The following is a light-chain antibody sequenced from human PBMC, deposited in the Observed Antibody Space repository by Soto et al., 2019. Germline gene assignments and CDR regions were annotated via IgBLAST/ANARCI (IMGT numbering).Light chain of an antibody. Sequence: QSALTQPASLSGSPGQSITISCTGTSSDIGAYDYVSWFQQHPGKAPKLMISEVNNRPSGVSNRFSGSKSGNTAYLTISGLQVEDEADYYCSSYTSSSTGVFGTGTKVTAL. V-gene: IGLV2-14*01. CDR3: SSYTSSSTGV. CDR2: EVN. CDR1: SSDIGAYDY. J-gene: IGLJ1*01.